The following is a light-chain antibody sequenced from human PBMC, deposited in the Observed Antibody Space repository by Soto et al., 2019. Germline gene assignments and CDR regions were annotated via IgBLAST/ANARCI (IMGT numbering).Light chain of an antibody. Sequence: EIVLTQSPATLPLSPGERATLSCRASQSVSSYLAWYQQKPGQAPRLLISDASHKATGIPARFSGSGSGTDCTLTISSLEPEDFAVYYCQQRSNWPLTFGGGTKVEIK. J-gene: IGKJ4*01. CDR1: QSVSSY. CDR2: DAS. CDR3: QQRSNWPLT. V-gene: IGKV3-11*01.